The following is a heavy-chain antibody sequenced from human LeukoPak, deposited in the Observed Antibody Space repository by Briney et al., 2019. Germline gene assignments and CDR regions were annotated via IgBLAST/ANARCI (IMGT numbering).Heavy chain of an antibody. CDR3: AKDGGEYYDILTGYYPRLYYMDV. D-gene: IGHD3-9*01. V-gene: IGHV3-23*01. CDR2: IYSGGST. J-gene: IGHJ6*03. Sequence: GGSLRLSCAASGFTFSNYGMSWVRQAPGKGLEGVSVIYSGGSTYYSDSVKGRFTISRDNSKRTLYIQMNSLRAEDTAVYYCAKDGGEYYDILTGYYPRLYYMDVWGKGTTVTISS. CDR1: GFTFSNYG.